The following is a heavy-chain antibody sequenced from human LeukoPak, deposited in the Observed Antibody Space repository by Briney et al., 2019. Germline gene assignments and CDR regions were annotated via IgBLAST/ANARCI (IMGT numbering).Heavy chain of an antibody. CDR2: IKQDETGK. Sequence: GESLRLSCTASGFTFSNFWMGWVRQAPGKGLEWVANIKQDETGKFYLGSVKGRFTISRDNAKNSLYLQMNSLRAEDSALYYCARGGRGSAAVVAPRSFDIWGQGTMVTVSS. J-gene: IGHJ3*02. CDR3: ARGGRGSAAVVAPRSFDI. CDR1: GFTFSNFW. D-gene: IGHD3-22*01. V-gene: IGHV3-7*03.